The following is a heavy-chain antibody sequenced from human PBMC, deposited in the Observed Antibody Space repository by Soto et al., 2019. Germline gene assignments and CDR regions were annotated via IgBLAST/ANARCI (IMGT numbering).Heavy chain of an antibody. V-gene: IGHV3-23*01. CDR1: GFTFSSYA. J-gene: IGHJ4*02. Sequence: GGSLRLSCAASGFTFSSYAMSWVRQAPGKGLEWVSAISGSGGSTYYADSVKGRFTISRDNSKNTLYLQMNSLRAEDTAVYYCAKGYYYDSSGYYPPLIDYWGQGTLVTVSS. D-gene: IGHD3-22*01. CDR3: AKGYYYDSSGYYPPLIDY. CDR2: ISGSGGST.